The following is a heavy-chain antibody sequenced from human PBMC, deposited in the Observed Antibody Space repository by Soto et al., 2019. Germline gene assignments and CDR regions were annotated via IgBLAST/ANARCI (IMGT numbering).Heavy chain of an antibody. D-gene: IGHD3-16*02. CDR1: RYAFVNNA. Sequence: ASVKVSCKASRYAFVNNAIHWVRQAPGQGLEWMGWVNAGYGNTKYSHKFQGRVTITRDTSACTAYMDLSSLTSEDTAVYYRASEHLVDYSFYGMDVWGQGTPVTVSS. J-gene: IGHJ6*02. CDR3: ASEHLVDYSFYGMDV. CDR2: VNAGYGNT. V-gene: IGHV1-3*01.